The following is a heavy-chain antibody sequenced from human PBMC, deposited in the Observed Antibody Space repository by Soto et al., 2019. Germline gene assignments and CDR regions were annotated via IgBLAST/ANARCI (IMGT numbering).Heavy chain of an antibody. D-gene: IGHD2-2*02. V-gene: IGHV1-69*13. CDR3: ARGRHCSSTSCHINFDY. CDR2: IIPIFGTA. J-gene: IGHJ4*02. CDR1: GVTFSSYA. Sequence: SVKVSCKASGVTFSSYAISWVRQAPGQGLEWMGGIIPIFGTANYAQKFQGRVTITADESTSTAYMELSSLRSEDTAVYYCARGRHCSSTSCHINFDYWGQGTLVTVSS.